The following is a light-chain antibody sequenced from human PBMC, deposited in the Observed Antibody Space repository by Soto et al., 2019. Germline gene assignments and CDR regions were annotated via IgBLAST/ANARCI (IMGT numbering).Light chain of an antibody. J-gene: IGKJ2*01. CDR2: KAS. V-gene: IGKV1-5*03. Sequence: DIQMTQSPSTLSVSVGDRVTITCRASQSINAWLAWYQLKPGKAPKLLIYKASTLESGVPSSFSGSGSGTEFTLTISSLQPDDFATYYCQQYYTYSPVTFGQGTKLEIK. CDR1: QSINAW. CDR3: QQYYTYSPVT.